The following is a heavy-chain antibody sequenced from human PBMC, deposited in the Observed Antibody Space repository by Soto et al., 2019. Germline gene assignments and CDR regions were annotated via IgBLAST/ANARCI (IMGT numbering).Heavy chain of an antibody. CDR1: GGSISSSSYY. Sequence: QLQLQESGPGLVKPSETLSLTCTVSGGSISSSSYYWGWIRQPPGKGLEWIGSIYYSGSTYYNPSLKSRVTISVDPSKNPFSLTLSSVPAADTAVYYCARRGSSWYGFDYWGQGTLVTVSS. CDR2: IYYSGST. CDR3: ARRGSSWYGFDY. V-gene: IGHV4-39*01. J-gene: IGHJ4*02. D-gene: IGHD6-13*01.